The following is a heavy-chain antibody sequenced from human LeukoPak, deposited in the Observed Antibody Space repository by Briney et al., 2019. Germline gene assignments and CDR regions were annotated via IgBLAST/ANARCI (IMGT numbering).Heavy chain of an antibody. V-gene: IGHV3-23*01. D-gene: IGHD6-13*01. Sequence: GGSLRLSCATSGFIFNDYAMAWVRQAPGKGLEWVSAITGNIDKTTYADSVKGRFTISRDNSKNTLYLQMNSLRAEDTAVYYCARGQSRWRAFDIWGQGTMVTVSS. CDR1: GFIFNDYA. CDR2: ITGNIDKT. J-gene: IGHJ3*02. CDR3: ARGQSRWRAFDI.